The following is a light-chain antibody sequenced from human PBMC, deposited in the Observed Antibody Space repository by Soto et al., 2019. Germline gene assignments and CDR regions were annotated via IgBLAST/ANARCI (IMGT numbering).Light chain of an antibody. V-gene: IGKV3-11*01. Sequence: EIVLTQSPATLSLSPRGRATLSCRASQSVSSYLAWYQQKSGQAPRLLIYDASNRATGIKARFSGSGSGTDFTLTISSLEPEDFAVYYCQQRSDWSTTFGGGTKVDI. CDR1: QSVSSY. CDR3: QQRSDWSTT. CDR2: DAS. J-gene: IGKJ4*01.